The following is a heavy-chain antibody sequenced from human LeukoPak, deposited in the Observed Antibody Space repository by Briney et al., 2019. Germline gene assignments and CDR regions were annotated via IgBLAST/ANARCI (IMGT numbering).Heavy chain of an antibody. D-gene: IGHD3-22*01. CDR1: GDSVSRSDSY. Sequence: ASETLSLTCSVSGDSVSRSDSYWDWIRQPPGTGLEWIGTIYYSGRTYYSPSLNSRDTMSVDPSNNQFSLNLRSVTAADTALYYCARRRYYDGSGYLEWGQGALLSVSS. J-gene: IGHJ1*01. CDR3: ARRRYYDGSGYLE. V-gene: IGHV4-39*01. CDR2: IYYSGRT.